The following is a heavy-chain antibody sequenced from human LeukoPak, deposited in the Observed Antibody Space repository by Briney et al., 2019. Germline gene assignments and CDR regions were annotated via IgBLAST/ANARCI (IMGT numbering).Heavy chain of an antibody. D-gene: IGHD6-6*01. CDR2: IYHSGST. V-gene: IGHV4-38-2*01. Sequence: PSETLSLPCAVSGYSISSGYYWGWIRQPPGKGLEWIGSIYHSGSTYYNPSLKSRVTISVDTSKTQFSLKLSSVTSADTAVYYCARLLPYSSSCFDYWGQGTLVTVSS. CDR1: GYSISSGYY. J-gene: IGHJ4*02. CDR3: ARLLPYSSSCFDY.